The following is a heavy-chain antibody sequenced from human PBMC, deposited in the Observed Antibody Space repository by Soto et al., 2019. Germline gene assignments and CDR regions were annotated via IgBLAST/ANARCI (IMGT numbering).Heavy chain of an antibody. CDR3: VRTSLVVAAATREDY. Sequence: EVQLVGSGGGLVQPGGSLRLSCAASGFTFSSYWMHWVRQAPGKGLVWVSRINSDGSSTSYADSVKGRFTISRDNAKNTLYLQMNSLRAEDTGVYYCVRTSLVVAAATREDYWGQGTLVTVSS. V-gene: IGHV3-74*01. CDR1: GFTFSSYW. D-gene: IGHD2-15*01. J-gene: IGHJ4*02. CDR2: INSDGSST.